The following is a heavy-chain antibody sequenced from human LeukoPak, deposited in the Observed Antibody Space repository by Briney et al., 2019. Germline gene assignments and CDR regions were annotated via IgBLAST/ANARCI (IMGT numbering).Heavy chain of an antibody. Sequence: GGSLRLSCAASGFTFSGSAIHWVRQASGKGLEWVGRIRDKANSYATAYIASVKGRFTISRDDSKNTAYLQMSSLKTEDTAVYYCAREFFQAGNGFDYWGQGTLVTVSS. J-gene: IGHJ4*02. CDR2: IRDKANSYAT. CDR1: GFTFSGSA. D-gene: IGHD6-19*01. V-gene: IGHV3-73*01. CDR3: AREFFQAGNGFDY.